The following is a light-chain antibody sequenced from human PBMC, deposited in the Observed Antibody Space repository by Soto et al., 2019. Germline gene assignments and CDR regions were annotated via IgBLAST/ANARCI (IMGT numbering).Light chain of an antibody. CDR3: QQYNNYFWA. Sequence: IQMTQSPSTVSASVGDRVTITCRASQNINTWLAWYQQKPGKAPKLLILKASSLESGVPSRFSGSGSGTEFTLTISSLQPDDLATYYCQQYNNYFWAFGQGTRVEIK. V-gene: IGKV1-5*03. J-gene: IGKJ1*01. CDR1: QNINTW. CDR2: KAS.